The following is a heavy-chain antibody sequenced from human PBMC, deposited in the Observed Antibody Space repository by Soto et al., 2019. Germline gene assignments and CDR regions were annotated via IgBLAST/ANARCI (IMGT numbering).Heavy chain of an antibody. Sequence: VGSLRLSCAASGFTFSSYSMNWVRQAPGKGLEWVSSISSSSSYIYYADSVKGRFTISRDNAKNSLYLQMNSLRAEDTAVYYCARDHRRWLQLRAANWFDPWGQGTLVTVSS. CDR2: ISSSSSYI. J-gene: IGHJ5*02. CDR3: ARDHRRWLQLRAANWFDP. CDR1: GFTFSSYS. D-gene: IGHD5-12*01. V-gene: IGHV3-21*01.